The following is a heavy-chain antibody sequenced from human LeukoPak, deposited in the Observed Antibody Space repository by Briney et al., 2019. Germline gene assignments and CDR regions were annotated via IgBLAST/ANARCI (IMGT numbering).Heavy chain of an antibody. Sequence: ASVKVSCKASGYTFTDYYMQWVRQAHGQGLEWMGWFNPNSGGTNYAQKFQGRVTMTRDTSISTAYMELSRLRSDDTAVYYCARGGLSSTSRFIDYWGQGTLVTVSS. J-gene: IGHJ4*02. D-gene: IGHD2-2*01. CDR3: ARGGLSSTSRFIDY. CDR1: GYTFTDYY. V-gene: IGHV1-2*02. CDR2: FNPNSGGT.